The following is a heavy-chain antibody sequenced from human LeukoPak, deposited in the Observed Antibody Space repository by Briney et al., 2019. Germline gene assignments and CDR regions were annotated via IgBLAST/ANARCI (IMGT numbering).Heavy chain of an antibody. D-gene: IGHD5-18*01. Sequence: GGSLRLSCAGSGFTFSNYAMIWVRPAPGKGLEWVSAIGGRGTNTFYADSVKGGFTISRDNSTNTLYLQMNRLRAEETAVNYCANGQLWSSSHWGQGALVTVSS. CDR1: GFTFSNYA. J-gene: IGHJ4*02. CDR3: ANGQLWSSSH. V-gene: IGHV3-23*01. CDR2: IGGRGTNT.